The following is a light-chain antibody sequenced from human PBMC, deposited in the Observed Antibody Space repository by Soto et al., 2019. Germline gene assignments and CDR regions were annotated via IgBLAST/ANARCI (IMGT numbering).Light chain of an antibody. CDR2: TTS. Sequence: DIQMTQSPSPLSASAGDRVTITCRASQSINNRLNWYQQKPGRATKLLIYTTSSLQSGVPLRFSGSGYGTDFTLTISSLQAEDVAVYYCQQYYSTPRTFGQGTKVDI. V-gene: IGKV1-39*01. J-gene: IGKJ1*01. CDR1: QSINNR. CDR3: QQYYSTPRT.